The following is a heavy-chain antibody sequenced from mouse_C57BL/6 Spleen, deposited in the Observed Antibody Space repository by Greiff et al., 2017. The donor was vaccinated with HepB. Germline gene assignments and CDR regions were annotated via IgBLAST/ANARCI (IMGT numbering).Heavy chain of an antibody. V-gene: IGHV2-9-1*01. CDR2: IWTGGGT. CDR3: AGDDYGNLLAY. Sequence: VKLQESGPGLVAPSQSLSITCPVSGFSLTSYAISWVRQPPGKGLEWLGVIWTGGGTNYNSALKSRLSISKDNSKSQVFLKMNSLQTDDTARYYCAGDDYGNLLAYWGQGTPVTVSA. CDR1: GFSLTSYA. J-gene: IGHJ3*01. D-gene: IGHD2-1*01.